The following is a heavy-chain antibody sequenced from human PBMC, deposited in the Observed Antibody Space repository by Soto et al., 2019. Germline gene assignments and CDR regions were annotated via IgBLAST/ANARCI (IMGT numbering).Heavy chain of an antibody. J-gene: IGHJ4*02. CDR1: GFTLSTYW. V-gene: IGHV3-7*03. CDR3: AKHGPLGTVIVVITRFQY. Sequence: PGGSLRLSCAASGFTLSTYWMNWVRQAPGKGLEWVANIKQDGSEKYYVDSVKGRFTVSRDNANNFLYLQMNSLRVDDTAVYYCAKHGPLGTVIVVITRFQYRGQGTLLTVSS. CDR2: IKQDGSEK. D-gene: IGHD3-22*01.